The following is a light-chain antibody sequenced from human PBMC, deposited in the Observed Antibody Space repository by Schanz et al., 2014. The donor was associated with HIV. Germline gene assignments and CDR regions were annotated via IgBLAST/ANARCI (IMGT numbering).Light chain of an antibody. CDR2: GAS. J-gene: IGKJ4*01. CDR3: QQYGSSPLT. V-gene: IGKV3-20*01. CDR1: QSVTGSH. Sequence: PGERATLSCRASQSVTGSHLAWYQQKPGQAPRLLIYGASSRATGIPDRFSGSGSGTDFTLTISRLEPEDSAVYYCQQYGSSPLTFGGGTKVEI.